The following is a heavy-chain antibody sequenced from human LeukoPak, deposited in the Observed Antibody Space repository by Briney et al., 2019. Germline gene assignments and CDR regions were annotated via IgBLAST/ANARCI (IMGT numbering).Heavy chain of an antibody. V-gene: IGHV3-7*03. CDR1: GFTFNNYC. D-gene: IGHD3-22*01. CDR3: ARGKSSGAPGGY. Sequence: PGGALRLSCAASGFTFNNYCMSWLRQSPGKGLEWVANIKQDGSETYYVDSVKGRFTISRDNAKNSLYLQMNSLRTEDTAVYFCARGKSSGAPGGYWGQGTLVTVSS. J-gene: IGHJ4*02. CDR2: IKQDGSET.